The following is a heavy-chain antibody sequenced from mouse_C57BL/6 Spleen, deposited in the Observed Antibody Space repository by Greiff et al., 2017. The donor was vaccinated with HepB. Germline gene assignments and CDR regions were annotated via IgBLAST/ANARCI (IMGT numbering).Heavy chain of an antibody. Sequence: QVQLKQPGAELVKPGASVKMSCKASGYTFTSYWITWVKQRPGQGLEWIGDIYPGSGSTNYNEKFKSKATLTVDTSSSTAYMQLSSLTSEDSAVYYCARRPYYYAMDYWGQGTSVTVSS. CDR1: GYTFTSYW. V-gene: IGHV1-55*01. J-gene: IGHJ4*01. CDR3: ARRPYYYAMDY. CDR2: IYPGSGST.